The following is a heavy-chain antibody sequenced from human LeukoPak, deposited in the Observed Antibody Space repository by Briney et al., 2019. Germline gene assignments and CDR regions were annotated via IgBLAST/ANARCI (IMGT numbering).Heavy chain of an antibody. D-gene: IGHD4-23*01. CDR1: GFTFSNFW. Sequence: GGSLRLSCAVSGFTFSNFWMSWVRQAPGRGLEWVANIHPEGNEKYHVESVKGRFTISRDNAKNSLYLQMNSLRAEDTAVYYCARVHMKVATYMDVWGKGATVTVSS. J-gene: IGHJ6*03. V-gene: IGHV3-7*01. CDR3: ARVHMKVATYMDV. CDR2: IHPEGNEK.